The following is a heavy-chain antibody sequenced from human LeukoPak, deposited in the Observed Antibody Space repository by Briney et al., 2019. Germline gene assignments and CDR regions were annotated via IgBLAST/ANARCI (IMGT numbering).Heavy chain of an antibody. J-gene: IGHJ4*02. Sequence: PGGSLRLSCAASGFTFSSYAMHWVRQAPGKGLEWVAVIFSGGSTYYADSVKGRFTISRDNSKNTLYLQMNSLRAEDTAVYYCARDRAAAGTYYFDYWGQGTLVTVSS. CDR2: IFSGGST. CDR3: ARDRAAAGTYYFDY. D-gene: IGHD6-13*01. CDR1: GFTFSSYA. V-gene: IGHV3-53*01.